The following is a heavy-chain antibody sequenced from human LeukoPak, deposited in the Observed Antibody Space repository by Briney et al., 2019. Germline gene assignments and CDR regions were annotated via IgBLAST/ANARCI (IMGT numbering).Heavy chain of an antibody. J-gene: IGHJ4*02. V-gene: IGHV3-11*01. D-gene: IGHD2-15*01. Sequence: GGSLRLSCAASGFTFSDYYMSWIRQAPGKGLEWVSYLSSSGSTIYYADSAKGRFTISRDNAKNSLFLQMNSLRAEDTAVYYCARDRGFCSGGSCFPNFDFWGQGTLVTVSS. CDR3: ARDRGFCSGGSCFPNFDF. CDR2: LSSSGSTI. CDR1: GFTFSDYY.